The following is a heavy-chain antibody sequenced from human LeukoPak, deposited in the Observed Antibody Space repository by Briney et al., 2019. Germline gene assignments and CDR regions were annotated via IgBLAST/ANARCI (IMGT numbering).Heavy chain of an antibody. J-gene: IGHJ6*02. V-gene: IGHV3-7*01. Sequence: GGSLRLLCAASGFIYSGYWMTWVRHAPGRGRQGVGSIKQGRSDSYPVDSVKGRFTISRDNAKTTLFLQMNNLRADDTAVYYYAKNIAAPGRVDYQYYAMDEWGQGTTVTVSS. CDR3: AKNIAAPGRVDYQYYAMDE. CDR1: GFIYSGYW. CDR2: IKQGRSDS. D-gene: IGHD6-25*01.